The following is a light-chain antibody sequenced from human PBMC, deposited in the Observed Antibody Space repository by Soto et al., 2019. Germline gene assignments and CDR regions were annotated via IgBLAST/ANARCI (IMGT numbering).Light chain of an antibody. CDR2: DVS. V-gene: IGLV2-14*01. CDR3: SSYTSSSTLYG. CDR1: SSHVCRYNY. Sequence: SSLTQPASVSGSPGQSITISCAGTSSHVCRYNYVSWYQQHPGKAPKLMIYDVSSRPSGVSNRFSGSKSGNTASLTISGLQAEDEADYYCSSYTSSSTLYGFGTGTKVTGL. J-gene: IGLJ1*01.